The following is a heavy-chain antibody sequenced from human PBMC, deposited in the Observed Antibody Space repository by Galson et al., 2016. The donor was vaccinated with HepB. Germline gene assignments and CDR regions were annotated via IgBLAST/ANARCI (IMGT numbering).Heavy chain of an antibody. Sequence: SVKVSCKASGYTFTDCYIHWVRQAPGLGLEWMGWINPKSGGTNYEQRFQGRVTVSRDTSISTAYMELTRLTSDDTAVYYCARVSGVYYGMDVWGHGTTVTVSS. CDR2: INPKSGGT. D-gene: IGHD7-27*01. V-gene: IGHV1-2*02. CDR3: ARVSGVYYGMDV. CDR1: GYTFTDCY. J-gene: IGHJ6*02.